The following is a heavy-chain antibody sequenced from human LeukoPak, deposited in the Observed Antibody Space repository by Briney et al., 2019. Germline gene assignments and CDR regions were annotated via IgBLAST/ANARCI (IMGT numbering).Heavy chain of an antibody. CDR2: IYFGGST. CDR1: GGSIGGSSHY. D-gene: IGHD5-24*01. J-gene: IGHJ4*02. CDR3: ARFHRDGYIWIDY. V-gene: IGHV4-39*01. Sequence: PSETLSLTCTVSGGSIGGSSHYWGWIRQPPGKGLEWIGTIYFGGSTYYDPSLKSRVTISVDTSKNQFSLKLTSVTAADTAVYYCARFHRDGYIWIDYWGQGTLVTISS.